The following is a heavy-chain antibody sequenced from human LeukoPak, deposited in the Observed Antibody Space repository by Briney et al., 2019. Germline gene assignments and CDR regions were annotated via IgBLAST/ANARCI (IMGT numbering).Heavy chain of an antibody. D-gene: IGHD5-18*01. CDR1: GGSISSSNW. CDR3: ARHDRIQLWLDY. J-gene: IGHJ4*02. Sequence: SETLSLTCAVSGGSISSSNWWSWVRQPPGKGLEWIGEIYHSGSTNYNPSLKSRVTISVDTSKNQFSLKLSSVTAADTAVYYCARHDRIQLWLDYWGQGTLVTVSS. CDR2: IYHSGST. V-gene: IGHV4-4*02.